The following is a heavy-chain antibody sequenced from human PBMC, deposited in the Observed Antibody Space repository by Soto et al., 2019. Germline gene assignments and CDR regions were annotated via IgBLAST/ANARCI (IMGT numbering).Heavy chain of an antibody. CDR1: GFTFSTYW. D-gene: IGHD3-16*01. V-gene: IGHV3-7*01. J-gene: IGHJ4*02. CDR2: MDQDGSET. CDR3: LCGGNFFIY. Sequence: EVQLVESGGGLVQPGGSLRLSCAASGFTFSTYWMTWVRQPPGKGLEWVANMDQDGSETYYVDSVRGRFTVSRDNAKNSLYLQMNSLRVEDTAVDYCLCGGNFFIYWGQGTLVTVSP.